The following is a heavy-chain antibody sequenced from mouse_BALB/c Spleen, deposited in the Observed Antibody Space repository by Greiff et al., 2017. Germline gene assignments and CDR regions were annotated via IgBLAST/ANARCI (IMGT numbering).Heavy chain of an antibody. CDR3: ARYGNYYDSYYYAMDY. D-gene: IGHD2-4*01. J-gene: IGHJ4*01. CDR2: ISSGGGNT. CDR1: GFTFSSYT. Sequence: EVQLVESGGGLVKPGGSLKLSCAASGFTFSSYTMSWVRQTPEKRLEWVATISSGGGNTYYPDSVKGRFTISRDNAKNNLYLQMSSLRSEDTALYYCARYGNYYDSYYYAMDYWGQGTSVTVSS. V-gene: IGHV5-9*03.